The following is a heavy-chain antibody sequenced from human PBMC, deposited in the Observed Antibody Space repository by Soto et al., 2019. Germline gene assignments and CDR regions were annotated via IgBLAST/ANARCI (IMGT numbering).Heavy chain of an antibody. D-gene: IGHD3-10*01. CDR2: ISGSDGTT. J-gene: IGHJ6*02. CDR3: AKVIGGSESYWGGSHYRYALDV. CDR1: GFIFSDYA. V-gene: IGHV3-23*01. Sequence: EVQLLESGGGLTQPGGSLRLSCAASGFIFSDYAMYWVRQAPGKGLEWVSVISGSDGTTYYADSVRGRFTMARDNSRTTIYLQMMSLRAADTAVYYWAKVIGGSESYWGGSHYRYALDVWGQGTTVTVSS.